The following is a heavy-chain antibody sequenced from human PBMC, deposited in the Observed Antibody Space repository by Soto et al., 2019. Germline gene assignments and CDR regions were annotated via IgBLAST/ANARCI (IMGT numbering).Heavy chain of an antibody. CDR3: AKDRGYSGYDSLDC. CDR1: GFTFSSYA. CDR2: ISYDGSNK. Sequence: PGGSLRLSCAASGFTFSSYAMHWVRQAPGKGLEWVALISYDGSNKNYGDSVKGRFTISRDNSKNTLYLQMNSLRAEDTAVYYCAKDRGYSGYDSLDCWGQGNLVTVSS. J-gene: IGHJ4*02. D-gene: IGHD5-12*01. V-gene: IGHV3-30*18.